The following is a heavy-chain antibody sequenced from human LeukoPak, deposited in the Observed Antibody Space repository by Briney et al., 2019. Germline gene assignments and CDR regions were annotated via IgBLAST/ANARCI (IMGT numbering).Heavy chain of an antibody. CDR2: IHHTGTT. J-gene: IGHJ5*01. V-gene: IGHV4-39*01. CDR3: ARHALITAISTYNWFDS. CDR1: GASVNSITYY. D-gene: IGHD2-2*02. Sequence: SETPSLTCSVSGASVNSITYYGGWIRLPPGKGLEWIGSIHHTGTTYYNPSLKSRVAISVDTSKNQFSLKLDSVTAADTAVYYCARHALITAISTYNWFDSWGQGTLVTVSS.